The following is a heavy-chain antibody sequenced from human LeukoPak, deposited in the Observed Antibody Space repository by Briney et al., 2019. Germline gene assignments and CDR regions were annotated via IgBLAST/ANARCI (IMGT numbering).Heavy chain of an antibody. V-gene: IGHV1-2*02. J-gene: IGHJ6*02. CDR3: ARERADYDILTGNYRDYYYGMDV. CDR1: GYTFTRYY. D-gene: IGHD3-9*01. Sequence: ASVKVSCKASGYTFTRYYMHWVRRAPGQGLEWMGWINPNSGGTNYAQKFQGRVTMTRDTSISTAYMELSRLRSDDTAVYYCARERADYDILTGNYRDYYYGMDVWGQGTTVTVSS. CDR2: INPNSGGT.